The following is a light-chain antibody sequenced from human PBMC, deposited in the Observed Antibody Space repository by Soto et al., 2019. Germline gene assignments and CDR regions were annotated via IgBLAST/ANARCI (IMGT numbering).Light chain of an antibody. CDR3: CSYGLAGSDYLV. Sequence: QSVLTQPPSASGSPGQSVTISCTGASSDVGGNDYVSWYQHHPGKVPKLMIFEVNKRPSGVPHRFSGSKSGNTASLTVSGLQAEDEADYYCCSYGLAGSDYLVFGGGTKVTVL. J-gene: IGLJ3*02. V-gene: IGLV2-8*01. CDR2: EVN. CDR1: SSDVGGNDY.